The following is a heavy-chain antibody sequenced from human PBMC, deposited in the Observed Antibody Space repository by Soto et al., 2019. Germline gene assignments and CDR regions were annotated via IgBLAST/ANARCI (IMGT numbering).Heavy chain of an antibody. V-gene: IGHV3-48*03. J-gene: IGHJ4*02. Sequence: EVQLVESGGGFVQPGGSLRLSCAASGFIFSSCEMTWVRQAPGKGLECMSYISSSGTTIHYADSVRGRFTISRDNAKNSLYLQMNSLRAEDTAVYYCERLSRDDYNSAYWGQGTLVTVSS. CDR3: ERLSRDDYNSAY. CDR2: ISSSGTTI. D-gene: IGHD4-4*01. CDR1: GFIFSSCE.